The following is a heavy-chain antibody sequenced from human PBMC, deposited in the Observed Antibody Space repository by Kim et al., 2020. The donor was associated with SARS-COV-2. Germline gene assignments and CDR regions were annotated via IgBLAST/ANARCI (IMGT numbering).Heavy chain of an antibody. CDR3: ARHLGHIVLGVIGPFYFDY. J-gene: IGHJ4*02. V-gene: IGHV4-39*01. CDR2: IYYSGST. CDR1: GGSISSSSYY. Sequence: SETLSLTCTVSGGSISSSSYYWGWIRQPPGKGLEWIGSIYYSGSTYYNPSLKSRVTISVDTSKNQFSLKLSSVTAADTAVYYCARHLGHIVLGVIGPFYFDYWGQGTLVTVSS. D-gene: IGHD2-8*02.